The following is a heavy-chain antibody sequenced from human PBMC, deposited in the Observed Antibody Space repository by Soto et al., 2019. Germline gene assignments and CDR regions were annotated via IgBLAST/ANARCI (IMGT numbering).Heavy chain of an antibody. J-gene: IGHJ6*02. Sequence: SETLSLTCAVYGGSFSGYYWSWIRQPPGKGLECIGEINHSGSTNYNPSLKSRVTISVDTSKNQFSLKLSSVTAADTAVYYCARLYCRGGSCYGGGVYYYYGMDVWGQGTTVTVSS. CDR2: INHSGST. CDR3: ARLYCRGGSCYGGGVYYYYGMDV. V-gene: IGHV4-34*01. CDR1: GGSFSGYY. D-gene: IGHD2-15*01.